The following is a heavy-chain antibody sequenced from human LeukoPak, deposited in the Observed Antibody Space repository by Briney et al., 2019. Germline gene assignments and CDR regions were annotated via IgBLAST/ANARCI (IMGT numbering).Heavy chain of an antibody. Sequence: ASVKVSCKASGGTFSSYAISWVRQAPGQGLEWMGRIIPILGIANYAQKFQGRVTITADKSTSTAYMELSSLRSEDTAVYYCAKGLVAGIRPFDYWGQGTLVTVSS. V-gene: IGHV1-69*04. CDR3: AKGLVAGIRPFDY. J-gene: IGHJ4*02. D-gene: IGHD6-19*01. CDR2: IIPILGIA. CDR1: GGTFSSYA.